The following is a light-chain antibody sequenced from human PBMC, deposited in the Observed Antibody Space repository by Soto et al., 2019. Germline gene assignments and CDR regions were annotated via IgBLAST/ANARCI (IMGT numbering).Light chain of an antibody. J-gene: IGLJ1*01. Sequence: QSVLRHPRSVCWSPGRSVTISCTGTSSDVGAYKYVSWYQHYPGEAPKVMIYDVTQRPSGVPDRFSGTKSGNTASLTISGLQAEDQADYYCCSYAGSYTWVFGSGTKVTVL. CDR2: DVT. V-gene: IGLV2-11*01. CDR1: SSDVGAYKY. CDR3: CSYAGSYTWV.